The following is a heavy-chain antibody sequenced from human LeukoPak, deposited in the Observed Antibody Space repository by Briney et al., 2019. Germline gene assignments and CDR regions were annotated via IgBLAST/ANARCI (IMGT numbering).Heavy chain of an antibody. Sequence: PGGSLRLSCAASGFTFSSYSMNWVRQAPGKGLEWVSYISSSSTIYYADSVKGRFTISRDNAKNSPYLQMNSLRAEDTAVYYCAREVIVDGSSSWFDPWGQGTLVTVSS. CDR2: ISSSSTI. D-gene: IGHD5-24*01. CDR1: GFTFSSYS. CDR3: AREVIVDGSSSWFDP. J-gene: IGHJ5*02. V-gene: IGHV3-48*04.